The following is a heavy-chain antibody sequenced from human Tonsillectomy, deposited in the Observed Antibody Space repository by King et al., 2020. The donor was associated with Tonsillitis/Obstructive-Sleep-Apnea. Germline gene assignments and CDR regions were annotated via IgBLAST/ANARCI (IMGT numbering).Heavy chain of an antibody. CDR2: IWYDGSNK. Sequence: VQLVESGGGVVQPGRSLRLSCAASGFTFSSYGMHWVRQVPGKGLEWVAGIWYDGSNKYYADSVKGRFTISRDNSKNTLYLQMNSLRAEDTAVYYCARDDSGSYHVHFDYWGQGTLVTVSS. J-gene: IGHJ4*02. V-gene: IGHV3-33*01. CDR1: GFTFSSYG. D-gene: IGHD1-26*01. CDR3: ARDDSGSYHVHFDY.